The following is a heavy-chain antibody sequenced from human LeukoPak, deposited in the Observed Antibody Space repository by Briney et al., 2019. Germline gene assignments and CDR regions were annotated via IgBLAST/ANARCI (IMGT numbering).Heavy chain of an antibody. CDR2: ISSSSNYI. CDR3: ARDLDGDYGWHFDL. V-gene: IGHV3-21*01. Sequence: TGGSLRLSCAASGFTFSSFSMNWVRQAPGKGLKWVSSISSSSNYIYYADSVRGRFTISRDNAKNSLSLQMNSLRVEDTAVYYCARDLDGDYGWHFDLWGRGTLVTVSS. CDR1: GFTFSSFS. J-gene: IGHJ2*01. D-gene: IGHD4-17*01.